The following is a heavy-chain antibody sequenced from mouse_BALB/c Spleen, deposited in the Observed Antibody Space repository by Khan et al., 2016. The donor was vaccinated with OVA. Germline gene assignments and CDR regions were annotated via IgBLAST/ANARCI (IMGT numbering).Heavy chain of an antibody. CDR3: TRSGYGSFAY. CDR2: INPNNGDS. J-gene: IGHJ3*01. V-gene: IGHV1S81*02. D-gene: IGHD2-2*01. CDR1: GYTFSSYY. Sequence: QVQLKESGAELVKTGASVKLSCKASGYTFSSYYLYWVKQRPGQGLEWIGEINPNNGDSNFTEKFKSKATLTVDRFSYTAYLQMSSLTSEDSAVYYCTRSGYGSFAYWGQGTLVTVSA.